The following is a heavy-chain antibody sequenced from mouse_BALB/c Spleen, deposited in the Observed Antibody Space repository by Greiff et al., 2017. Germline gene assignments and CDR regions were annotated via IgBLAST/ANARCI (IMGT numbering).Heavy chain of an antibody. CDR3: ARGLMGGLRAWFAY. D-gene: IGHD2-4*01. CDR1: GFTFSSYA. CDR2: ISSGGST. J-gene: IGHJ3*01. Sequence: EVQGVESGGGLVKPGGSLKLSCAASGFTFSSYAMSWVRQTPEKRLEWVASISSGGSTYYPDSVKGRFTISRDNARNILYLQMSSLRSEDTAMYYCARGLMGGLRAWFAYWGQGTLVTVSA. V-gene: IGHV5-6-5*01.